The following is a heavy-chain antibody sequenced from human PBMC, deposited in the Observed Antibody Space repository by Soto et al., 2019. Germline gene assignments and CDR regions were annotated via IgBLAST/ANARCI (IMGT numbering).Heavy chain of an antibody. D-gene: IGHD3-3*01. Sequence: GGSLRLSCAPSGFTFSSYGIHWVRQAPGKGLEWVAVIWYDGSNKYYADSVKGRFTISRDNSKNTLYLQMNSLRAEDTAVYYCARGLTPCITIFGVVRYGMDVWDQGTKITVSS. V-gene: IGHV3-33*01. CDR1: GFTFSSYG. CDR3: ARGLTPCITIFGVVRYGMDV. J-gene: IGHJ6*02. CDR2: IWYDGSNK.